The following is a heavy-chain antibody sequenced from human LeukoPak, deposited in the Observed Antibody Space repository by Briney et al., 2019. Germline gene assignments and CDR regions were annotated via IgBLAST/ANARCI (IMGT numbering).Heavy chain of an antibody. D-gene: IGHD6-13*01. CDR3: ARGRTEGNSWVYYYYYMDV. CDR2: IYYSGST. V-gene: IGHV4-38-2*02. CDR1: GYSISSGYY. Sequence: SETLSLTCTVSGYSISSGYYWGWIRQPPGKGLEWIGYIYYSGSTNYNPSLKSRVTISVDTSKNQFSLKLSSATAADTAVYYCARGRTEGNSWVYYYYYMDVWGKGTTVIVSS. J-gene: IGHJ6*03.